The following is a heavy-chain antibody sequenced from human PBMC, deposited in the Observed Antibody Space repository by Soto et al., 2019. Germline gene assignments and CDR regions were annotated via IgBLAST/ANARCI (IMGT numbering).Heavy chain of an antibody. CDR2: IDPSGSYT. D-gene: IGHD2-2*01. J-gene: IGHJ6*02. CDR1: GYSFTSYW. CDR3: ARPPPRVPAAPYYSADYGMDV. V-gene: IGHV5-10-1*01. Sequence: GESLKISCKGSGYSFTSYWISWVRQMPGKGLEWMGRIDPSGSYTNYSPSFQGHVTISADKSISAAYLQWSSLKASDTAMYYCARPPPRVPAAPYYSADYGMDVWGQGTTVTVSS.